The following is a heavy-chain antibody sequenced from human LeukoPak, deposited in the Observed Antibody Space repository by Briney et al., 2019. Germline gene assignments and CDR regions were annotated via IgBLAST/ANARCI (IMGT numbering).Heavy chain of an antibody. CDR1: GFTFSNYG. D-gene: IGHD6-19*01. Sequence: TGGSQRLSCEVSGFTFSNYGMHWVRQAPGKGLEWLALIWYDGRTKFHADSVKGRFTISRDNSANTLYLQMSSLRVEDTAVYYCAREWGRIAVAGGPGYWGQGARVTVSS. J-gene: IGHJ4*02. CDR2: IWYDGRTK. V-gene: IGHV3-33*01. CDR3: AREWGRIAVAGGPGY.